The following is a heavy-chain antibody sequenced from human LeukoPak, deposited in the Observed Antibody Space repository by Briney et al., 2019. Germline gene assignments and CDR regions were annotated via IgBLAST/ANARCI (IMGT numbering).Heavy chain of an antibody. D-gene: IGHD2-2*01. CDR2: IYYSGST. V-gene: IGHV4-39*07. CDR3: ARDGLLGSTPFDY. Sequence: SETLSLTCTVSGGSISSSSYYWGWIRQPPGKGLEWLGSIYYSGSTYYNPSLKSRVTISVDTSKNQFSLKLSSVTAADTAVYYCARDGLLGSTPFDYWGQGTLVTVSS. CDR1: GGSISSSSYY. J-gene: IGHJ4*02.